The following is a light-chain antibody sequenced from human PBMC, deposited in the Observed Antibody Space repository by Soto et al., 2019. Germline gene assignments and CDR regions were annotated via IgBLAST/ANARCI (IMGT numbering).Light chain of an antibody. Sequence: EIVLTQSPDTLSLSPGERATLSCRASQSVSNYLIWYQQKPGQAPRLLIYDTFNRATGIPARFSGSGSGTDFTLTSSSLDPEDFAVYYCQQRAQWPITFGGGTKVEIK. CDR3: QQRAQWPIT. CDR2: DTF. V-gene: IGKV3-11*01. CDR1: QSVSNY. J-gene: IGKJ4*01.